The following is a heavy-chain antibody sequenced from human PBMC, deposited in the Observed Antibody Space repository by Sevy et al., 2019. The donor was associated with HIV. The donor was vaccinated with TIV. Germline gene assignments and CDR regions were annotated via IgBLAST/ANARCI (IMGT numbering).Heavy chain of an antibody. J-gene: IGHJ4*02. D-gene: IGHD3-22*01. CDR1: GYTFTSYG. Sequence: ASVKVSCKASGYTFTSYGISWVRQAPGQGLEWMGWISAYNGNTNYAQTLQGRVTMTTDTSTSTAYMELRSLRSDDTAVYYCASSYYDSSGYPYYFDYWGQGTLVTVSS. V-gene: IGHV1-18*04. CDR3: ASSYYDSSGYPYYFDY. CDR2: ISAYNGNT.